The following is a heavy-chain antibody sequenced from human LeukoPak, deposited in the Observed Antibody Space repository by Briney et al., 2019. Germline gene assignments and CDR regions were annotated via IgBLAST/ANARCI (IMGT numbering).Heavy chain of an antibody. D-gene: IGHD3-16*02. V-gene: IGHV3-23*01. CDR2: ITGSGPTT. CDR1: GFTFSSYA. CDR3: AKAPDSVWGSYRNNYFDS. J-gene: IGHJ5*01. Sequence: GGSPRLSCLASGFTFSSYAMTWVRQAPGKGLEWVSAITGSGPTTYFAASVKGRFTISRDNTNNLVFLQMSSLRAEDTAVYYCAKAPDSVWGSYRNNYFDSWGQGTLVSVS.